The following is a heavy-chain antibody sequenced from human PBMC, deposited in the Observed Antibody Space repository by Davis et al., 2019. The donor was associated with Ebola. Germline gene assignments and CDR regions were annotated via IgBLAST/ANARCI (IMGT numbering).Heavy chain of an antibody. CDR1: GGSISSSSYY. J-gene: IGHJ5*02. Sequence: SATLSLTCTVSGGSISSSSYYWGWIRQPPGKGLEWIGSIYCSGSTYYNPSLKSRVTISVDTSKNQFSLKLSSVTAADTAVYYCARPGYCSGGSCYYNWFDPWGQGTLVTVSS. CDR2: IYCSGST. V-gene: IGHV4-39*01. CDR3: ARPGYCSGGSCYYNWFDP. D-gene: IGHD2-15*01.